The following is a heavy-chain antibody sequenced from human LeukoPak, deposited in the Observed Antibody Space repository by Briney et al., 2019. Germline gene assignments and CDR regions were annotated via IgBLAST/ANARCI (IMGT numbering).Heavy chain of an antibody. Sequence: GGGLRLSCAASGFTFSSYAMHCVRQAPGKGLEYGSAITSIWYSTYYANSVKGGYTIPRDNSKNTLHRQMGSLRAEHRGVYDVARDRYYGSSGYYYIWGQGTLVTVSS. V-gene: IGHV3-64*01. CDR3: ARDRYYGSSGYYYI. D-gene: IGHD3-22*01. CDR2: ITSIWYST. CDR1: GFTFSSYA. J-gene: IGHJ4*02.